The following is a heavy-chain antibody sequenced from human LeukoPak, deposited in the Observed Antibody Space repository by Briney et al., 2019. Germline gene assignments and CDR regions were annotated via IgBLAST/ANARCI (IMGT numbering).Heavy chain of an antibody. D-gene: IGHD3-22*01. CDR3: ARGLYYYDSSGYSNWFDP. J-gene: IGHJ5*02. V-gene: IGHV1-8*02. CDR1: GYTFTSYG. CDR2: MNPNSGNT. Sequence: RASVKVSCKASGYTFTSYGISWVRQAPGQGLEWMGWMNPNSGNTGYAQKFQGRVTMTRNTSISTAYMELSSLRSEDTAVYYCARGLYYYDSSGYSNWFDPWGQGTLVTVSS.